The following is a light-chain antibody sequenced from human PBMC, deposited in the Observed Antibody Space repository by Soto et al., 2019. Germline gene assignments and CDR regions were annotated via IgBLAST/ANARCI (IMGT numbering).Light chain of an antibody. J-gene: IGLJ3*02. CDR1: YSNIGAGYE. CDR3: AAWDDGLSGWV. CDR2: SNN. Sequence: QSVLTQPPSVSGAPGQRVTISCTGSYSNIGAGYEVHWYQQLPGTAPKLLIYSNNQRPSGVPDRFSGSKSGTSASLAISGLRSEDEADYYCAAWDDGLSGWVFGGGTKLTVL. V-gene: IGLV1-47*02.